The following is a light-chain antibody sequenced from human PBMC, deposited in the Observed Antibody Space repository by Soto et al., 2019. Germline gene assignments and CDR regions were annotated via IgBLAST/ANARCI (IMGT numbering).Light chain of an antibody. CDR3: AAWDDSLSVVV. Sequence: QSVLTQPHSASGTPGQRVTISCSGSSSNIGSNYVYWYQQLPGTAPKLLIYRNNQRPSGVPDRFSGSKSGTSASLAISGLRSEDEAVYYCAAWDDSLSVVVFGGGTKLTVL. CDR1: SSNIGSNY. V-gene: IGLV1-47*01. J-gene: IGLJ2*01. CDR2: RNN.